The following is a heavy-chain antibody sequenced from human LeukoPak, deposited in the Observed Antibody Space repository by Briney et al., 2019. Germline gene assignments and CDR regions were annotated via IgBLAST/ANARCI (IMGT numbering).Heavy chain of an antibody. J-gene: IGHJ3*02. V-gene: IGHV4-4*09. CDR2: IYTSGST. CDR1: GGSIIGYY. Sequence: SETLSLTCTVSGGSIIGYYWTWIRQPPGKGPEWIGYIYTSGSTNYNPPLKSRVTISVDMSKNQFSLQLSSVTAADTAVYYCARQSCSSTSCPHRNVFDIWGQGTMVTVSP. D-gene: IGHD2-2*01. CDR3: ARQSCSSTSCPHRNVFDI.